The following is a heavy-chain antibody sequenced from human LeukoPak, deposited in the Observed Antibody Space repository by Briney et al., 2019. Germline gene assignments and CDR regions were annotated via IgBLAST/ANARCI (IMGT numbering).Heavy chain of an antibody. CDR2: INPSGGST. V-gene: IGHV1-46*01. CDR3: ARAAGDIYFDY. CDR1: GYTFTSYY. Sequence: ASVKVSCKASGYTFTSYYMHWVRQAPGQGLEWVGIINPSGGSTSYAQKFQGRVTMTRDTSTSTVYMELSSLRSEDTAVYYCARAAGDIYFDYWGQGTLVTVSS. D-gene: IGHD7-27*01. J-gene: IGHJ4*02.